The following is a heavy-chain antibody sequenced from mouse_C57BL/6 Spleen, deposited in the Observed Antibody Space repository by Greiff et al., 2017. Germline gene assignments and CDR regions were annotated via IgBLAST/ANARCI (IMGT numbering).Heavy chain of an antibody. V-gene: IGHV3-6*01. Sequence: VQLKESGPGLVKPSQSLSLTCSVTGYSITSGYYWNWIRQFPGNKLEWMGYISYDGSNNYNPSLKNRISITRDTSKNQFFLKLNSVTTEDTATYYCARRGYYGSYWYFDVWGTGTTVTVSS. D-gene: IGHD1-1*01. CDR3: ARRGYYGSYWYFDV. CDR2: ISYDGSN. J-gene: IGHJ1*03. CDR1: GYSITSGYY.